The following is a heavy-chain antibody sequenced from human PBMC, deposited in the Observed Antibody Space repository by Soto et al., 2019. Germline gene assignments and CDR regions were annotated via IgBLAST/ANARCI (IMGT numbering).Heavy chain of an antibody. D-gene: IGHD3-10*01. V-gene: IGHV1-3*01. CDR1: GYTFTSYA. J-gene: IGHJ6*02. Sequence: ASVKVSCKASGYTFTSYAMHWVRQAPGQRLEWMGWINAGNGNTKYSQKFQGRVTITRDTSASTAYMELSSLRSEDTAVYYCARVRITMVRGVIGLMDVWGQGTTVTVSS. CDR2: INAGNGNT. CDR3: ARVRITMVRGVIGLMDV.